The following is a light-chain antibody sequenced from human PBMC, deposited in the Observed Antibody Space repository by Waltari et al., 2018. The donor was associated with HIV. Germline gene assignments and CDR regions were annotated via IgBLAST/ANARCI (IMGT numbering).Light chain of an antibody. Sequence: DIVMTQSPLYLPVTPGESASISCRSSQSLLHINGYNYLVWYVQKPGQSPQLLIYLGSNRASGVPDRFSGSGSGTDFTLRISRVEADDVGVYYCMQGLQTSFTFGPGTKVDIK. CDR1: QSLLHINGYNY. J-gene: IGKJ3*01. CDR3: MQGLQTSFT. CDR2: LGS. V-gene: IGKV2-28*01.